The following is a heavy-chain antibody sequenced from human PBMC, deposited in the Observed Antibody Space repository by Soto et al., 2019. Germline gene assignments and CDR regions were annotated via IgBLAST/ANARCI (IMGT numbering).Heavy chain of an antibody. J-gene: IGHJ4*02. CDR2: INSDGSST. Sequence: GGSLRLSCAASGFTFSSYWMHWVRQAPGKGLVWVSRINSDGSSTSYADSVKGRFTISRDNAKNTLYLQMNSLRAEDTAVYYCARASGSYYFGYWGQGTLVTVSS. CDR1: GFTFSSYW. CDR3: ARASGSYYFGY. D-gene: IGHD3-10*01. V-gene: IGHV3-74*01.